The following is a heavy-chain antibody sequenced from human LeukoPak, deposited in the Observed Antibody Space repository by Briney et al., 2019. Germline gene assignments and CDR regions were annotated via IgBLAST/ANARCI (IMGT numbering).Heavy chain of an antibody. J-gene: IGHJ5*02. CDR3: ARDVHGDYGSGWFDP. D-gene: IGHD4-17*01. CDR2: FMPLFGTA. Sequence: GASVKVSCKTSGGTFNNSAISWVRQAPGQGLEWLGGFMPLFGTAGYAQKFQGRGTITKDEITRTVYLEMTSLTSDDTAVYYCARDVHGDYGSGWFDPWGQGTLVSVSS. CDR1: GGTFNNSA. V-gene: IGHV1-69*05.